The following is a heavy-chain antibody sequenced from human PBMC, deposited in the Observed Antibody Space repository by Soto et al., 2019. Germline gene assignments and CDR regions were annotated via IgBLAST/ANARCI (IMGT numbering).Heavy chain of an antibody. Sequence: QVQLQESGPGLVKPSETLSLTCTVSGGSITSYYWSWIRQPPGKGLEWIGYIYNENTNYNPSLKIXXTXSXXTSKNQFSLKVSSVTAADTAVYYCARAGPRLPSDPWGQGTLVTVSS. CDR3: ARAGPRLPSDP. CDR1: GGSITSYY. CDR2: IYNENT. D-gene: IGHD2-21*01. J-gene: IGHJ5*02. V-gene: IGHV4-59*01.